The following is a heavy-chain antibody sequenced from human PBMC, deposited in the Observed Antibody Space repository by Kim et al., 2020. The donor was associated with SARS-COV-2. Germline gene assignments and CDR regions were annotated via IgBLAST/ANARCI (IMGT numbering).Heavy chain of an antibody. J-gene: IGHJ6*01. CDR1: GFTFSSYG. V-gene: IGHV3-30*18. CDR3: AKESGSGTYYGWAYYYYGMGV. Sequence: GGSLRLSCAASGFTFSSYGMHWVRQAPGKGLEWVAVISYDGSNKNYADSVKGRFTISRDKSKNTLYLQMNRLRAEDTAVYYCAKESGSGTYYGWAYYYYGMGVGG. D-gene: IGHD3-10*01. CDR2: ISYDGSNK.